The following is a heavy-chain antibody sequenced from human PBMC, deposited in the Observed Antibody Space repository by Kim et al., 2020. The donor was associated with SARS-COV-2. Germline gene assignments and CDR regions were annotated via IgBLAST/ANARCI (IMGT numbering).Heavy chain of an antibody. Sequence: GGSLRLSCAASGFPFSSYWMTWVRQAPERGLEWLANIKEDGSEEHYVDSVEGRFTISRDNAKSSLYLQMSSLRAEDTALYYCSRGVRSGSTYSCFDPWGQGDLVIVSS. J-gene: IGHJ5*02. CDR1: GFPFSSYW. CDR3: SRGVRSGSTYSCFDP. CDR2: IKEDGSEE. D-gene: IGHD3-10*01. V-gene: IGHV3-7*04.